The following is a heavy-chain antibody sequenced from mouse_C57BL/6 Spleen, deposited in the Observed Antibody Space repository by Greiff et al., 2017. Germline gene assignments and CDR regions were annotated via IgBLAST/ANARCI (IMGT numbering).Heavy chain of an antibody. CDR3: AREVLSLMDY. CDR1: GYTFTSYW. CDR2: INPSSGYT. J-gene: IGHJ4*01. Sequence: VQLQESGAELAKPGASVKLSCKASGYTFTSYWMHWVKQRPGQGLEWIGYINPSSGYTKYNQKFKGKATLTADKSSSTAYMQLSSLTYEDSTVYDCAREVLSLMDYWGQGTSVTVSS. D-gene: IGHD1-1*02. V-gene: IGHV1-7*01.